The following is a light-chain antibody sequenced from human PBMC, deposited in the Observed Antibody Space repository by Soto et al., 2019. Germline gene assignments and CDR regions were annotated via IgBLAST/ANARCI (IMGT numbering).Light chain of an antibody. CDR2: DVS. Sequence: QSALTQPASVSGSPGQSITISCPGTSSDVGGYNYVSWYQQHPGKAPKLMIYDVSNRPSGVSNRFSGSKSGNTASLTISGLQAEDEADYYCCSYTSSSTLVVFGGGTKLTVL. V-gene: IGLV2-14*01. CDR1: SSDVGGYNY. CDR3: CSYTSSSTLVV. J-gene: IGLJ2*01.